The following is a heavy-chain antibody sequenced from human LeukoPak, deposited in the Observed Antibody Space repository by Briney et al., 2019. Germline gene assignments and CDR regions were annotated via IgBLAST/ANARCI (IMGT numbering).Heavy chain of an antibody. Sequence: QPGGSLRLSCAASGFTVSSNYINWVRQAPGKGLEWVSVIYSGGSTYYTDSVKGRFTISRDNSKNTLYLQMNSLRAEDTAVYYCAKDKYSSSWYSFDYWGQGTLVTVSS. D-gene: IGHD6-13*01. V-gene: IGHV3-53*01. CDR1: GFTVSSNY. J-gene: IGHJ4*02. CDR3: AKDKYSSSWYSFDY. CDR2: IYSGGST.